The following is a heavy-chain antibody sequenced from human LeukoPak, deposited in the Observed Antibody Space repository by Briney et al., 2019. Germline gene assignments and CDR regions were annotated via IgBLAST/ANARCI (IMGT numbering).Heavy chain of an antibody. CDR3: ARGDYGGNPAAGN. V-gene: IGHV1-69*04. CDR2: IIPILGIA. J-gene: IGHJ4*02. Sequence: SVKVSCKASGGTFSSYAISWVRQAPGQGLEWMGRIIPILGIANYAQKFHGRVTITADKSTSTAYMELSSLRSEDTAVYYCARGDYGGNPAAGNWGQGTLVTVSS. D-gene: IGHD4-23*01. CDR1: GGTFSSYA.